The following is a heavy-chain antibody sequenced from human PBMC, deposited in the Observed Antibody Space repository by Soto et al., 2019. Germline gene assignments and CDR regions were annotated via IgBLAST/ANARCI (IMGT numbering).Heavy chain of an antibody. CDR1: GFTVSSNY. CDR2: IYSGGNT. D-gene: IGHD6-13*01. V-gene: IGHV3-53*05. CDR3: ARMLLRIAAAGTRWFDP. J-gene: IGHJ5*02. Sequence: GGSLRLSCAASGFTVSSNYMSWVRQAPGKGLEWVSVIYSGGNTNYAQKLQGRVTMTTDTSTSIAYMELRSLRSDDTAVYYCARMLLRIAAAGTRWFDPWGQGTLVTVSS.